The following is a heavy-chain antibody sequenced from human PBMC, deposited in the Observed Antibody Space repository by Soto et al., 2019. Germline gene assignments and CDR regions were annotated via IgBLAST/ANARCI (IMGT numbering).Heavy chain of an antibody. CDR3: ATSWGTYYYDSSGYYPLPDY. CDR1: GYTFTIYY. V-gene: IGHV1-46*01. CDR2: INPSGGST. D-gene: IGHD3-22*01. J-gene: IGHJ4*02. Sequence: ASVKVSCKASGYTFTIYYMHWVRQAPGQGLEWMGIINPSGGSTSYAQKFQGRVTMTRDTSTSTVYMELSSLRSEDTAVYYCATSWGTYYYDSSGYYPLPDYWGQGTLVTVSS.